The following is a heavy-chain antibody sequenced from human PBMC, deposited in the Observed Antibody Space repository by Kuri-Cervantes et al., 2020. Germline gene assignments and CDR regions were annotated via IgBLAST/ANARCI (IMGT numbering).Heavy chain of an antibody. D-gene: IGHD5-18*01. CDR1: GLTFSSYG. J-gene: IGHJ4*02. CDR3: ARGYSYADY. Sequence: GESLKISCAASGLTFSSYGMHWVRQAPGKGLEWVAVIWYDGSNKYYADSVKGRFTISRDNSKNTLYLQMNSLRAEDTAVYYCARGYSYADYWGQGTLVTVSS. V-gene: IGHV3-33*01. CDR2: IWYDGSNK.